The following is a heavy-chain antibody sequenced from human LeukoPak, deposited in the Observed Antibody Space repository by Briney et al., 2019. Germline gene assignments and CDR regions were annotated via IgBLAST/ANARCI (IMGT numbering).Heavy chain of an antibody. CDR2: ISYDGSNK. CDR3: EGLLGPSLDY. V-gene: IGHV3-30-3*01. D-gene: IGHD1-26*01. CDR1: GFTFSSYA. Sequence: PGGCLRLSCAASGFTFSSYAMHWVRQAPGKGLEWVAVISYDGSNKYYADSVKGRFTISRDNSKNTLYLQMNSLRAEDTAVYYCEGLLGPSLDYWGQGTLVAVSS. J-gene: IGHJ4*02.